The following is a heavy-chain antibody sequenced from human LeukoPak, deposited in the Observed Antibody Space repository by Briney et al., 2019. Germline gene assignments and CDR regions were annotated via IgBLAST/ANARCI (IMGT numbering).Heavy chain of an antibody. V-gene: IGHV1-2*02. CDR2: INPNSGGT. CDR3: ARGIYDSSDFEYFQH. Sequence: ASVKVSCEASGYTFTGYYMHWVRQAPGQGLEWMGWINPNSGGTNYAQKFQGRVTMTRDTSISTAYMVLSRLRSDDTAVYYCARGIYDSSDFEYFQHWGQGTLVTVSS. D-gene: IGHD3-22*01. CDR1: GYTFTGYY. J-gene: IGHJ1*01.